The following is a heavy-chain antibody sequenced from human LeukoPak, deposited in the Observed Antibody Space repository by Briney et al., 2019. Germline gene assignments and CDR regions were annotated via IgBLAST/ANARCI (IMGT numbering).Heavy chain of an antibody. CDR2: FQYDGTNK. Sequence: PGGSLRLSCAASGFTFSTYGMHWVRQAPGKGLEWVAVFQYDGTNKYYADSVKGRFTISRDNSKNTLYLQMNSLRAEDTAVYYCAKDLTGMVRGEGAFDYWGQGTLVTVSS. J-gene: IGHJ4*02. D-gene: IGHD3-10*01. V-gene: IGHV3-30*02. CDR3: AKDLTGMVRGEGAFDY. CDR1: GFTFSTYG.